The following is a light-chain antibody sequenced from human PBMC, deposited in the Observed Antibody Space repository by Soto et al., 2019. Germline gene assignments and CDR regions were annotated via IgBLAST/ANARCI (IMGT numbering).Light chain of an antibody. Sequence: EIVLTQSPATLSLSPGERATLSCRASQSLNSNLAWYQQKPGQAPRLLIYDTSTRATGIPARFSGSGSGTEFTLTISSLQSEDFAVYYCQQYNNWPRTFGQGTKVEIK. J-gene: IGKJ1*01. CDR3: QQYNNWPRT. CDR1: QSLNSN. CDR2: DTS. V-gene: IGKV3-15*01.